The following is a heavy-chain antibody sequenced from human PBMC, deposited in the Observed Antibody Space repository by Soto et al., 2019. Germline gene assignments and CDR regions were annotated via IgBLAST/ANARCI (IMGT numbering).Heavy chain of an antibody. Sequence: PSETLSLTCTVSGGSISSGGYYWSWIRQHPGKGLEWIGNIYYSGRTYYNPSLKSRVTISVDTSKNQFSLKVSSVTGADTAVYYCARVFSDSSSFFDPWGPGTLVTVSS. J-gene: IGHJ5*02. D-gene: IGHD6-13*01. CDR2: IYYSGRT. V-gene: IGHV4-31*03. CDR3: ARVFSDSSSFFDP. CDR1: GGSISSGGYY.